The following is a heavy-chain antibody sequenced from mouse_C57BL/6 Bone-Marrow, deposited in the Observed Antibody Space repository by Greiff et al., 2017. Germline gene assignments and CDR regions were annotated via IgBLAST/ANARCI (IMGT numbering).Heavy chain of an antibody. CDR1: GYSITSGYY. CDR3: AREGDYDYDWYFDV. V-gene: IGHV3-6*01. Sequence: EVKLEESGPGLVKPSQSLSLTCSVTGYSITSGYYWNWIRPFPGNKLEWMGYISYDGSNNYNPSLNNRISITRYTSKNQFFLKLNSVATEDIATYDCAREGDYDYDWYFDVWGTGTTVTVSS. D-gene: IGHD2-4*01. CDR2: ISYDGSN. J-gene: IGHJ1*03.